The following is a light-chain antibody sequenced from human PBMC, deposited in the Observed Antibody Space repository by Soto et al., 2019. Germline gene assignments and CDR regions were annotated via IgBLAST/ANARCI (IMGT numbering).Light chain of an antibody. CDR1: SSNIGAGYD. J-gene: IGLJ2*01. Sequence: QSVLTQPPSMSGAPGQRVTISCTGSSSNIGAGYDVHWYQQLPGTPPKLLIYDNNKRPSGIPDRFSGSKSGTSATLGITGLQTGDEADYYCGTWDSSLSVVVFGGGTKLTVL. CDR2: DNN. CDR3: GTWDSSLSVVV. V-gene: IGLV1-51*01.